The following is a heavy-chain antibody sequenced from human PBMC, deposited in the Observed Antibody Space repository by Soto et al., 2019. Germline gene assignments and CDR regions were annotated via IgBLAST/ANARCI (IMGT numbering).Heavy chain of an antibody. V-gene: IGHV4-59*01. Sequence: SETLSLTCTVSGGSISSYYWIWIRQPPGKGLEWIGYIYYSGSTNYNPSLKSRVTISVDTSKNQFSLKLSSVTAADTAVYYCARDCGRFLECYGMDVWGQGTTVTVSS. D-gene: IGHD3-3*01. J-gene: IGHJ6*02. CDR2: IYYSGST. CDR1: GGSISSYY. CDR3: ARDCGRFLECYGMDV.